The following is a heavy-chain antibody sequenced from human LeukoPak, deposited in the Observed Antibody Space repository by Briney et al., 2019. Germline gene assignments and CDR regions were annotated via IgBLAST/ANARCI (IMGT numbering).Heavy chain of an antibody. V-gene: IGHV4-4*07. CDR2: IYTSGST. D-gene: IGHD6-6*01. J-gene: IGHJ5*02. Sequence: SETLSLTCTVSGGSISSYYWSWIRQPAGKGLEWIGRIYTSGSTNYNPSLKSRVAISVDTSKNQFSLKRSSVTAADTAVYYCARDGLEYSFQDPWGHGTLVTVSS. CDR1: GGSISSYY. CDR3: ARDGLEYSFQDP.